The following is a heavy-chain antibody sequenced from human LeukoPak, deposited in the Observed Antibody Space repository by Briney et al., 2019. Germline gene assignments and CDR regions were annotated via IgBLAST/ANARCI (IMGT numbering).Heavy chain of an antibody. V-gene: IGHV1-3*03. CDR3: ARSGGSRGTVTPPGDF. CDR2: INADTGNT. D-gene: IGHD4-17*01. J-gene: IGHJ4*02. Sequence: ASVKVSCKASGYTFTTYTMHWVRQAPGQRLEWMGWINADTGNTKCSQEFQGRLTITRDTSASTVYMDLEDMAVYYCARSGGSRGTVTPPGDFWGQGTLVTVSS. CDR1: GYTFTTYT.